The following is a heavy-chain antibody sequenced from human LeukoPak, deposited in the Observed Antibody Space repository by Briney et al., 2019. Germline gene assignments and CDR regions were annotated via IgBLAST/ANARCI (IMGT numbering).Heavy chain of an antibody. D-gene: IGHD2-8*01. CDR1: GGSISSYY. V-gene: IGHV4-59*08. CDR2: IYYSGST. CDR3: ARSSWSPLVDV. Sequence: PSETLSLTCTVSGGSISSYYWSWIRQPPGKGLEWIGYIYYSGSTYYNPSLKSRVTISVDTSKNQFSLKLSSVTAADTAVYYCARSSWSPLVDVWGKGTTVTVSS. J-gene: IGHJ6*04.